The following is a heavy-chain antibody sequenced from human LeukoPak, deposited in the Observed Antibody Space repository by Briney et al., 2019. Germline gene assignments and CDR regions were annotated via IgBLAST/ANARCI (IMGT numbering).Heavy chain of an antibody. J-gene: IGHJ4*02. CDR3: ARFRHIAVAGTPHFDY. D-gene: IGHD6-19*01. CDR2: INPNSGGT. Sequence: ASVKVSCKASGYTFTDYHIHWVRQPPGQGLEWMGWINPNSGGTNYAEKFHGRVTMTRDTSISTAYMELSGLRSDDTAVFYCARFRHIAVAGTPHFDYWGQGSLVTVSS. CDR1: GYTFTDYH. V-gene: IGHV1-2*02.